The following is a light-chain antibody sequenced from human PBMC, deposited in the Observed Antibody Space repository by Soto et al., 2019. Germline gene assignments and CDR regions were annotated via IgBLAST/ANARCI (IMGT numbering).Light chain of an antibody. CDR2: VGTGGIVG. CDR1: SGYSNYK. V-gene: IGLV9-49*01. Sequence: QSVLTQPPSASASLGASVTLTCTLSSGYSNYKVDWYQQRPGKGPRFVMRVGTGGIVGSKGDGIPDRFSVLGSGLNRYLTIKHILEEDESDDHGEADHGIGSNVLVVFGGGTKLTVL. CDR3: EADHGIGSNVLVV. J-gene: IGLJ2*01.